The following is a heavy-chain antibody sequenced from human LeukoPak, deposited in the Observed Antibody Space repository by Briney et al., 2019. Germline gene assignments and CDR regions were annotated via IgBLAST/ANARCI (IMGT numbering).Heavy chain of an antibody. Sequence: SYXXSXIRXXPXKXXXXVGYIYYSGXTNYNPSLKSRVTISVXXXKXXFSLKLSSVNAADTAVDYCXXXGXGYNYDYWGQGTLVTVSS. CDR3: XXXGXGYNYDY. CDR1: SYX. V-gene: IGHV4-59*01. J-gene: IGHJ4*02. D-gene: IGHD5-24*01. CDR2: IYYSGXT.